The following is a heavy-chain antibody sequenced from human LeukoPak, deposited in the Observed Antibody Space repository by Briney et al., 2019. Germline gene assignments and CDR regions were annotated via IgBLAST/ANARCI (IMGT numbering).Heavy chain of an antibody. J-gene: IGHJ6*02. V-gene: IGHV3-30*18. CDR2: ISYDGSNK. Sequence: AGGSLRLSCAVSGFTFSSYGMHWVRQAPGKGLEWVAVISYDGSNKYYADSVKGRFTISRDNSKNTLYLQMNSLRAEDTAVYYCAKSGGFEDYYGMDVWGQGTTVTVSS. D-gene: IGHD3-16*01. CDR1: GFTFSSYG. CDR3: AKSGGFEDYYGMDV.